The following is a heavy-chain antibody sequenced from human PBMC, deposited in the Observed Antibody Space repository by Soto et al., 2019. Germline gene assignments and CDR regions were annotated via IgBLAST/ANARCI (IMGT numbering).Heavy chain of an antibody. Sequence: ASVEVSCKASGYTFTSYGISWVRQAPGQGLEWMGWISAYNGNTNYAQKLQCRVTMTTDTSTSTAYMELRSLRSDDTAVYYCARAPRQVVRRAFDIWGQGTMVTVSS. J-gene: IGHJ3*02. CDR3: ARAPRQVVRRAFDI. V-gene: IGHV1-18*04. CDR1: GYTFTSYG. CDR2: ISAYNGNT. D-gene: IGHD3-16*02.